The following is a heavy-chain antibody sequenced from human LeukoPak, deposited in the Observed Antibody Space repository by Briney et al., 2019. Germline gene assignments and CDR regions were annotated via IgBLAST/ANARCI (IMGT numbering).Heavy chain of an antibody. D-gene: IGHD6-13*01. V-gene: IGHV3-21*01. J-gene: IGHJ5*02. CDR3: ARGGHSSSWYFWFDP. Sequence: GGSLRLSCAASGFTFNSYAMSWVRQAPGKGLEWVSCISSSSSYIYYADSVKGRFTISRDNAKNSLYLQMNSLRAEDTAVYYCARGGHSSSWYFWFDPWGQGTLVTVSS. CDR1: GFTFNSYA. CDR2: ISSSSSYI.